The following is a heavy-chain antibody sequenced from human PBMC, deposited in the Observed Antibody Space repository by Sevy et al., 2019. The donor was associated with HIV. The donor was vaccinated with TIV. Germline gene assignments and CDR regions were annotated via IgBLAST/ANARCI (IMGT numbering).Heavy chain of an antibody. D-gene: IGHD6-19*01. CDR3: ARDRSSGWYGGYYGMDV. J-gene: IGHJ6*02. CDR1: GFTFSTYT. CDR2: ISSSSNYI. V-gene: IGHV3-21*04. Sequence: GGSLRLSCAASGFTFSTYTMNWVRQAPGKGLEWVSSISSSSNYIYYADSVKGRFTISRDNSKNTLYLQMNSLRAEDTAVYYCARDRSSGWYGGYYGMDVWGQGTTVTVSS.